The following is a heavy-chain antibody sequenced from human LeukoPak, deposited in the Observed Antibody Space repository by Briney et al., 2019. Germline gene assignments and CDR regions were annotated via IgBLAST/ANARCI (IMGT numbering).Heavy chain of an antibody. CDR3: ARGLWFGELLL. Sequence: SETLSLTCAVYGGSFSGYYWSWIRQPPGKGLEWIGEINHSGSTNYNPSLKSRVTISVDTSKNQFSLKLSSVTAADTAVYYCARGLWFGELLLWGQGTLATVSS. CDR2: INHSGST. CDR1: GGSFSGYY. V-gene: IGHV4-34*01. D-gene: IGHD3-10*01. J-gene: IGHJ4*02.